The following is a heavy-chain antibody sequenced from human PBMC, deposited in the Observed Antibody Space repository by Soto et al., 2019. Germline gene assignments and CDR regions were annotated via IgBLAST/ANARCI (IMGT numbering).Heavy chain of an antibody. J-gene: IGHJ6*02. V-gene: IGHV4-34*01. CDR1: GGSFSGYY. CDR3: ARDGWFGELSPYYYYGMDV. D-gene: IGHD3-10*01. Sequence: SETLSLTCAVYGGSFSGYYWSWIRQPPGKGLEWIGEINHSGSTNYNPSLKSRVTISVDTSKNQFSLKLSSVTAADTAVYYCARDGWFGELSPYYYYGMDVWGQGTTVTVSS. CDR2: INHSGST.